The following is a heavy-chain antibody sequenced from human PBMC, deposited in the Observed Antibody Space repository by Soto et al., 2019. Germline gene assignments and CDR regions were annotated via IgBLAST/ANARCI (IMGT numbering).Heavy chain of an antibody. D-gene: IGHD1-26*01. CDR2: TSDDGTNK. Sequence: GGSLSLSCAASVFTFSTYAMHGVRKAPGKGLEWVAVTSDDGTNKYYADSVKGRFTISRDNSKNTLYLQMNSLRPEDTALYYCARGGQWEILYAFAIWGQRKMVTVSS. CDR3: ARGGQWEILYAFAI. J-gene: IGHJ3*02. CDR1: VFTFSTYA. V-gene: IGHV3-30-3*01.